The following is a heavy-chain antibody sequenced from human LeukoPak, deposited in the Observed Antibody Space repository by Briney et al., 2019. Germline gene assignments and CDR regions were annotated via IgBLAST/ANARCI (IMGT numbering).Heavy chain of an antibody. J-gene: IGHJ4*02. CDR1: GFTFSLYA. Sequence: GGSLRLSCAASGFTFSLYAMNWVRQAPGKGLEWVSYIDSGSDDRLFADSVRGRFTISRDNAKNSLYLQMSSLRPEDSGVYYCARDTYPSQLIDYWGQGTLVTVSS. D-gene: IGHD5-18*01. V-gene: IGHV3-21*05. CDR2: IDSGSDDR. CDR3: ARDTYPSQLIDY.